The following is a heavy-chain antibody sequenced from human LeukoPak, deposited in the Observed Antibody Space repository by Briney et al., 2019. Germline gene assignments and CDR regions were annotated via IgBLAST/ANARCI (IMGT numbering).Heavy chain of an antibody. Sequence: ASVKVSCRASGYYMHWMRQASGQGLEWMGRIHPNSGGTKYAQKFQGRVIMTRDTSISTAYMELSRLRSDDTAVYYCARGKSATAPDSNWYLDLWGRGTLVTVSS. CDR2: IHPNSGGT. CDR1: GYY. D-gene: IGHD6-13*01. V-gene: IGHV1-2*06. J-gene: IGHJ2*01. CDR3: ARGKSATAPDSNWYLDL.